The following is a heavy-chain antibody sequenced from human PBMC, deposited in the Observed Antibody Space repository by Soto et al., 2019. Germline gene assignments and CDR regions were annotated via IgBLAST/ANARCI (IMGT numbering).Heavy chain of an antibody. D-gene: IGHD6-25*01. Sequence: GGSLRLSCAASGFTFSSYAMHWVRQAPGKGLEWVAVISYDGSNKYYADSVKGRFTISRDNSKNTLYLQMNSLRAEDTAVYYCARDFSRPSAVWDAFDIWGQGTMVTV. CDR3: ARDFSRPSAVWDAFDI. CDR1: GFTFSSYA. CDR2: ISYDGSNK. V-gene: IGHV3-30-3*01. J-gene: IGHJ3*02.